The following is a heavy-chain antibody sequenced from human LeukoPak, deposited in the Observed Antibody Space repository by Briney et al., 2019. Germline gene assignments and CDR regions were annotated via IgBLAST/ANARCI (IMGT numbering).Heavy chain of an antibody. Sequence: PGGSLRLSCAASGFVFTNHAISWVRQASGRGLEWISVICGGGRTTEYADSEKGLFIVSSNFYQKTESLLKNILSDDATVLYYAAKNFLVKGYMDSWGQGIQVTVSS. CDR2: ICGGGRTT. V-gene: IGHV3-23*03. CDR1: GFVFTNHA. CDR3: AKNFLVKGYMDS. D-gene: IGHD3-9*01. J-gene: IGHJ5*01.